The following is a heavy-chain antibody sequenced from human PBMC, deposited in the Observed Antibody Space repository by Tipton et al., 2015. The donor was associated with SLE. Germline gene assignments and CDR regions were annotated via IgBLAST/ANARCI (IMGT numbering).Heavy chain of an antibody. V-gene: IGHV4-4*08. CDR3: ARNWYSSGWPVLDS. Sequence: TLSLTCTVSGGSLSNFYWGWIRQPPGKGLQWIGYIFSSGGTSYNPSLKSRVTISVDASEKQFSLSLSSVTAADTAVYYCARNWYSSGWPVLDSWGQGTLVTVSS. CDR1: GGSLSNFY. CDR2: IFSSGGT. D-gene: IGHD6-19*01. J-gene: IGHJ4*02.